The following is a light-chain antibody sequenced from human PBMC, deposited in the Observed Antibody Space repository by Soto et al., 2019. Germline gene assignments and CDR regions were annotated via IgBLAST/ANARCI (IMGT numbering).Light chain of an antibody. CDR1: QSVSSN. V-gene: IGKV3-15*01. Sequence: EIVMTQSPGTLSVSPGERATLTCRASQSVSSNLVWYQQKPGQAPRLLIYGASTRATGIPARFSGSGSGTEFTLTISSLQSEDFAVYYCQQYNNWWTFGQGTKVDTK. J-gene: IGKJ1*01. CDR2: GAS. CDR3: QQYNNWWT.